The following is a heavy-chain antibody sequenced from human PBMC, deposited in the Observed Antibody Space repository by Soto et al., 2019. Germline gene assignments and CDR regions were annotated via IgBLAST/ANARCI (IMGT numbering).Heavy chain of an antibody. CDR1: VGSISSSNW. Sequence: SETLCITCALSVGSISSSNWWSWFRQPPGKGLEWIVEIYHSGSTNYNPSLKSRVTISVDKSKNQFSLKLSSVTAADTAVYYCARAIAAAGSHIYYFDYWGHGTMVTVSS. J-gene: IGHJ4*01. V-gene: IGHV4-4*02. CDR3: ARAIAAAGSHIYYFDY. D-gene: IGHD6-13*01. CDR2: IYHSGST.